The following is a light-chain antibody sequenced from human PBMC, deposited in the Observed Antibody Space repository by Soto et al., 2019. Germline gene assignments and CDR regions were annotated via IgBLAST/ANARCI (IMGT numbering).Light chain of an antibody. V-gene: IGLV3-1*01. Sequence: SYELTQPPSVSVSPGQTASITCSGDKLGDKYACWYQQKPGQSPVLVINQDNKRPSGIPERFSGSNSGNTATLTISGTQAMDEADYYCQAWDSSSNVVFGGGTQLTVL. CDR2: QDN. J-gene: IGLJ2*01. CDR3: QAWDSSSNVV. CDR1: KLGDKY.